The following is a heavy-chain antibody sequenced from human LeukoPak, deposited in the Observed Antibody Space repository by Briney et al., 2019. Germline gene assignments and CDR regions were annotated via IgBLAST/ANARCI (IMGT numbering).Heavy chain of an antibody. CDR2: INSDGSST. Sequence: GGSLRLSCAASGFTFSSYWMHWVRQAPGKGLVWVSLINSDGSSTIYADSVKGRLTISRDNVKNTLYLQMNSLSAEDTDVYYCARGLTIFGVVNDAFDIWGQGTMVTVSS. CDR3: ARGLTIFGVVNDAFDI. D-gene: IGHD3-3*01. J-gene: IGHJ3*02. CDR1: GFTFSSYW. V-gene: IGHV3-74*01.